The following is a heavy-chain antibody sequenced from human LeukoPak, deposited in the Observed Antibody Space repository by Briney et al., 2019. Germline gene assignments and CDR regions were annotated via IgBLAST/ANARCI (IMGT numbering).Heavy chain of an antibody. Sequence: ASVKVSCKASGYTFTGYYMHWVRQAPGQGLEWMGWINPTSGGTNYAQKFQGRVTMTRDTSISTAYMELSRLRSDDTAVYYCARARQIGTTRWFDPWGQGTLVTVSS. D-gene: IGHD1-1*01. CDR1: GYTFTGYY. J-gene: IGHJ5*02. V-gene: IGHV1-2*02. CDR2: INPTSGGT. CDR3: ARARQIGTTRWFDP.